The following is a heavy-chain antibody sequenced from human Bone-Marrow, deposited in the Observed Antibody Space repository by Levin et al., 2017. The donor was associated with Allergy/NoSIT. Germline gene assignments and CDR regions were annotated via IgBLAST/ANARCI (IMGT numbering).Heavy chain of an antibody. J-gene: IGHJ4*02. CDR1: GFTFLNYA. D-gene: IGHD1-26*01. V-gene: IGHV3-23*01. Sequence: SCAASGFTFLNYAMNWVRQAPGKGLEWVSTISGSGTGTYYADSVKGRFTISRDNSKNTLFLQMNSLRVEDTAVYYCARSYSRLSEFDFWGQGSLATVSS. CDR3: ARSYSRLSEFDF. CDR2: ISGSGTGT.